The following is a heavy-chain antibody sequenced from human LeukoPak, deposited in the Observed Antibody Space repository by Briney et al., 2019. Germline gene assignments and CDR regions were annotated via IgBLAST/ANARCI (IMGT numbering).Heavy chain of an antibody. J-gene: IGHJ4*02. CDR1: GGSISSYY. CDR2: IYYSGST. V-gene: IGHV4-59*12. Sequence: PSETLSLTCTVSGGSISSYYWSWIRQPPGKGLEWIGYIYYSGSTNYNPSLKSRVTISVDTSKNQFSLKLSSVTAADTAVYYCARDHGPYDYVWGSYRSYFDYWGQGTLVTVSS. CDR3: ARDHGPYDYVWGSYRSYFDY. D-gene: IGHD3-16*02.